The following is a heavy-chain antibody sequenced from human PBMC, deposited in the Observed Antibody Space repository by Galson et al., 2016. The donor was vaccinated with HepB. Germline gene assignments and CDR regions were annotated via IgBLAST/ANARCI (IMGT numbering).Heavy chain of an antibody. V-gene: IGHV3-21*05. CDR2: ISSSSSYI. CDR3: ARDAPILRVLSGMDV. J-gene: IGHJ6*02. D-gene: IGHD3-3*01. CDR1: GFTFSTYS. Sequence: SLRLSCAASGFTFSTYSMNWVRQAPGKGLEWVSFISSSSSYIYYADSVKGRFTISRDNAKNSLYLQINGLRAEDTAVYYCARDAPILRVLSGMDVWGQGTTVTVSS.